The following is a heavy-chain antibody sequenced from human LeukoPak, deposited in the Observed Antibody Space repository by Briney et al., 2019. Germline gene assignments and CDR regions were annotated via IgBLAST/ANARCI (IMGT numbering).Heavy chain of an antibody. V-gene: IGHV3-23*01. CDR1: GFTLENYA. D-gene: IGHD5-12*01. CDR2: ISNSEVSSITESGDGT. J-gene: IGHJ4*02. CDR3: ARDSGYDNGDFDY. Sequence: GGSLRLSCGASGFTLENYAINWVRQAPGKGLEWVSAISNSEVSSITESGDGTYHADSVKGRFTISRDSSKNTVSLQMNSLRAEDAAIYYCARDSGYDNGDFDYWGQGTLVTVSS.